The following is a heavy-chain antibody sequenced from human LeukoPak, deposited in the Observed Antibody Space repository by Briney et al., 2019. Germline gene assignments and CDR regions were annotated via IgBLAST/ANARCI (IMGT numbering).Heavy chain of an antibody. Sequence: SETLSLTCAVYGGSFSGYYWSWIRQPPGKGLEWIGEINHSGSTNYNPSLKSRVTISVDTSKNQFSLKLSSVTAADTAVYYCARGSGLEAWGQGTLVTVSS. J-gene: IGHJ5*02. CDR2: INHSGST. CDR3: ARGSGLEA. V-gene: IGHV4-34*01. D-gene: IGHD1-14*01. CDR1: GGSFSGYY.